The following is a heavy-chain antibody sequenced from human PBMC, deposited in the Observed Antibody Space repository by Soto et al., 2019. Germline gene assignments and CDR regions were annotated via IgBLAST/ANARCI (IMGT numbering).Heavy chain of an antibody. V-gene: IGHV3-21*02. CDR1: GFTFSNYI. D-gene: IGHD6-13*01. Sequence: EVQLVESGGGLVKPGGSLRLSCAASGFTFSNYIMNWVRQAPGKGLEWVSSISSSSTYIYYADSVKGRFTISRDNTNNSLFLQMNSLRAEDTALYFCTRGDGTGLYSSGWSPHFWGQGTLLTVSS. CDR2: ISSSSTYI. CDR3: TRGDGTGLYSSGWSPHF. J-gene: IGHJ4*02.